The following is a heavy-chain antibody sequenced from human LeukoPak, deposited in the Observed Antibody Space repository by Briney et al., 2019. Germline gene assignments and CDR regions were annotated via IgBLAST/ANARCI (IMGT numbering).Heavy chain of an antibody. CDR2: IYYSGST. CDR1: GGSISSSGYY. V-gene: IGHV4-39*07. Sequence: SETLSLTCTVSGGSISSSGYYWGWIRQPPGKGLEWIGTIYYSGSTYYNPTLKSRVTISVDTSKNQFSLKLSSVTAADTAVYYCARSLGGAIVLSYYFDYWGQGTLVTVSS. D-gene: IGHD3-16*02. J-gene: IGHJ4*02. CDR3: ARSLGGAIVLSYYFDY.